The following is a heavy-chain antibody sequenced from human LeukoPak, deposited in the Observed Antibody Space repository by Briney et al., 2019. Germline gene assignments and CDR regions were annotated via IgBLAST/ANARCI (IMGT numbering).Heavy chain of an antibody. CDR2: INPNSGGT. Sequence: GDSVKVSCKASGYTFTGYYMHWVRQAPGQGLEWMGRINPNSGGTNYAQKFQGRVTMTRDTSISTAYMELSRLRSDDTAVYYGARDTDCSSTSCYAAPWGKGTTVTVSS. D-gene: IGHD2-2*01. V-gene: IGHV1-2*06. CDR1: GYTFTGYY. CDR3: ARDTDCSSTSCYAAP. J-gene: IGHJ6*04.